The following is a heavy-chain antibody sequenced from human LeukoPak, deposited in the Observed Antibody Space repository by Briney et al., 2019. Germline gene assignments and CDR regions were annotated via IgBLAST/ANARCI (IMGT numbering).Heavy chain of an antibody. CDR1: GGSISSYY. J-gene: IGHJ4*02. CDR2: IHYSGST. V-gene: IGHV4-59*08. Sequence: SETLSLTCTVSGGSISSYYWSWIQQPPGKGLEWIGYIHYSGSTNYNPSLKSRVTISVDTSKNQFSLKLSSVTAADTAVYYCARHLVTSGYDYVWGSYRAHFDYWGQGTLVTVSS. CDR3: ARHLVTSGYDYVWGSYRAHFDY. D-gene: IGHD3-16*02.